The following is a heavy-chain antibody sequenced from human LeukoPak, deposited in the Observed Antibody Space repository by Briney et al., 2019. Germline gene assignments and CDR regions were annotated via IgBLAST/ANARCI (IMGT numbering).Heavy chain of an antibody. V-gene: IGHV6-1*01. J-gene: IGHJ5*02. D-gene: IGHD6-19*01. CDR3: SRGISGWSPLFP. CDR2: TYYRCKWYN. CDR1: GDILSIKSAA. Sequence: SQTLSLTCALSGDILSIKSAAWDWLRQSPSRGLEWLGRTYYRCKWYNDYAVSVKSRITINSDTSKNQYSLQLTSVTPEDTAVYYCSRGISGWSPLFPWGQGTLVTVSS.